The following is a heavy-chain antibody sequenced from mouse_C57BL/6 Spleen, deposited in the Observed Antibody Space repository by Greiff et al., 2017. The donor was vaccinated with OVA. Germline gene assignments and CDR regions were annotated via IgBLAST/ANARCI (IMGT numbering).Heavy chain of an antibody. J-gene: IGHJ2*01. CDR2: LRYDGRN. Sequence: EVKLQESGPGLVKPSQSLSLTCSVTGYSITSGYYWNWIRQFPGNKLEWWGYLRYDGRNNYNPSLQNRISITRDTIKNKFFLKLNSVTTEDTATYYCAREDSNLDYWGQGTTLTVSS. D-gene: IGHD2-5*01. V-gene: IGHV3-6*01. CDR3: AREDSNLDY. CDR1: GYSITSGYY.